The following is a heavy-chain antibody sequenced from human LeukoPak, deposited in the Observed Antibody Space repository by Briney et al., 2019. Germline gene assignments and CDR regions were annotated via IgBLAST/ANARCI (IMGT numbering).Heavy chain of an antibody. CDR3: TTDEVVCSGGSCYSAYFDY. CDR2: IKSETDGGTT. D-gene: IGHD2-15*01. V-gene: IGHV3-15*01. J-gene: IGHJ4*02. Sequence: GGSLRLSCAASGFTFSNAWMSWVRQAPGKGLEWVGRIKSETDGGTTDYAAPVKGRFTISRDDSKNTLYLQMNSLKTEDTAVYYCTTDEVVCSGGSCYSAYFDYWGQGTLVTVSS. CDR1: GFTFSNAW.